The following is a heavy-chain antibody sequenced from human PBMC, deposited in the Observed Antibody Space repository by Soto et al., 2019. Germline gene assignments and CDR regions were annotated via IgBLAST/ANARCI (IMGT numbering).Heavy chain of an antibody. J-gene: IGHJ4*02. CDR2: ISAYNGNT. Sequence: AAVDVSCKASGYTFTSYGISWVRQAPGQWPEWMGWISAYNGNTNYAQKLQGRVTMTTDTSTSTAYMELRSLRSDDTAVYYCAVKGAPAGWGQGTLVTVSS. CDR3: AVKGAPAG. V-gene: IGHV1-18*04. CDR1: GYTFTSYG. D-gene: IGHD6-13*01.